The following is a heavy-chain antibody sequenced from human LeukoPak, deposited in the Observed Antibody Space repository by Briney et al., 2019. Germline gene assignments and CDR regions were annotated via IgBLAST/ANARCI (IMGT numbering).Heavy chain of an antibody. V-gene: IGHV1-18*04. CDR1: GYTFTGYY. CDR3: ARDSYYDSSGYYYYFDY. CDR2: ISAYNGNT. D-gene: IGHD3-22*01. Sequence: ASVKVSCKASGYTFTGYYMHWVRQAPGQGLEWMGWISAYNGNTNYAQKLQGRVTMTTDTSTSTAYMELRSLRSDDTAVYYCARDSYYDSSGYYYYFDYWGQGTLVTVSS. J-gene: IGHJ4*02.